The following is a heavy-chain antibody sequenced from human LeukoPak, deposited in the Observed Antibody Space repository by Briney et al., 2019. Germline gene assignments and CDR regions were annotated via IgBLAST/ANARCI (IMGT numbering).Heavy chain of an antibody. V-gene: IGHV3-20*04. Sequence: GGSLRLSCAASGFTFDDYGMSWVRQAPGKGLEWVSGISWSGGSTAYADSVKGRFTISRDNAKNSLYLQMNSLRAEDTALYYCARIVRGVIITGYMDVWGKGTMVTVSS. CDR1: GFTFDDYG. D-gene: IGHD3-10*02. J-gene: IGHJ6*03. CDR3: ARIVRGVIITGYMDV. CDR2: ISWSGGST.